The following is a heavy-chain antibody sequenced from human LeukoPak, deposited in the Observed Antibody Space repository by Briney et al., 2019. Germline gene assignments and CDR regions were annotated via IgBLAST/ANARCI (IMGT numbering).Heavy chain of an antibody. CDR2: VYYTGST. V-gene: IGHV4-39*07. Sequence: SETLSLTCTVSGGSISSNSYYWGWIRQPPGKGLEWVGTVYYTGSTYYNPSLKSRVTISVDTSKKQFSLKLSSVTAADTAVYYCARASGGQYNWFDPWGQGTLVTVSS. J-gene: IGHJ5*02. CDR3: ARASGGQYNWFDP. D-gene: IGHD4-11*01. CDR1: GGSISSNSYY.